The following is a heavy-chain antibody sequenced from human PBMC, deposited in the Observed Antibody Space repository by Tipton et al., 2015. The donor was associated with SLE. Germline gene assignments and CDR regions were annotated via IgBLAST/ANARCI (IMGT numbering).Heavy chain of an antibody. Sequence: TLSLTCTVYGESLSGHYWVWIRQPPGKGLEWIGDINHSGRIDYNPSLMSRVTISEATSKNQFSLTLTSVTAADTALYYCARVSSVAIDNWGQGTLVTVSS. CDR3: ARVSSVAIDN. V-gene: IGHV4-34*01. CDR2: INHSGRI. D-gene: IGHD3-3*01. J-gene: IGHJ4*02. CDR1: GESLSGHY.